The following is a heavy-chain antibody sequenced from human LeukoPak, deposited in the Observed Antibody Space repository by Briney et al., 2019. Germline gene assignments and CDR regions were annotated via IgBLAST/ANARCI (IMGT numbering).Heavy chain of an antibody. CDR3: ARHGDFTNNPDY. D-gene: IGHD4-17*01. CDR1: GFTFSDYY. J-gene: IGHJ4*02. CDR2: ISSSSSYT. Sequence: KPGGSLRLSCAASGFTFSDYYMSWIRQAPGKGLEWVSYISSSSSYTNYADSVKGRFTISRDNAKNSLYLQMNSLRAEDTAVYYCARHGDFTNNPDYWGQGTLVTVSS. V-gene: IGHV3-11*03.